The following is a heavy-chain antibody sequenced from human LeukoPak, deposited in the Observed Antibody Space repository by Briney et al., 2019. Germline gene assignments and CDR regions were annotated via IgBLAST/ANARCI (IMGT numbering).Heavy chain of an antibody. Sequence: ASVKVSCKASGGTFSSYAISWVRQAPGQGLEWMGGIIPIFGTANYAQKFQDRVTITADESTSTAYMELSSLRSEDTAVYYCARGRGYSYGNFDYWGQGTLVTVSS. CDR2: IIPIFGTA. D-gene: IGHD5-18*01. V-gene: IGHV1-69*13. J-gene: IGHJ4*02. CDR1: GGTFSSYA. CDR3: ARGRGYSYGNFDY.